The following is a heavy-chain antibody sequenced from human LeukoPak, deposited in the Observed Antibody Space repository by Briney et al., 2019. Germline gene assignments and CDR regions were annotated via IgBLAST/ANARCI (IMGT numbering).Heavy chain of an antibody. CDR2: INHSGST. CDR1: GGSFSGYY. J-gene: IGHJ5*02. V-gene: IGHV4-34*01. Sequence: SETLSLTCAVYGGSFSGYYWSWIRQPPGKGLEWIGEINHSGSTNYNPSLKSRVTISVDTSKNQFSLKLSSVTAADTAVYYCARDEQGRGFDPWGQGTLVTVSS. CDR3: ARDEQGRGFDP. D-gene: IGHD6-13*01.